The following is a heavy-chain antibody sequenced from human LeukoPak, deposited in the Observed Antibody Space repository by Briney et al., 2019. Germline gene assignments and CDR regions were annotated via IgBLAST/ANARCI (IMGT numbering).Heavy chain of an antibody. V-gene: IGHV4-59*08. CDR2: IYYSGST. D-gene: IGHD6-13*01. J-gene: IGHJ4*02. CDR3: ARVESSSWYPYYFDY. Sequence: SETLSLTCTVSGGSISSYYWSWIRQPPGKGLEWIGYIYYSGSTNYNPSLKSRVTISVDTSKNQFSLKLSSVTAADTAVYYCARVESSSWYPYYFDYWGQGTLVTVSS. CDR1: GGSISSYY.